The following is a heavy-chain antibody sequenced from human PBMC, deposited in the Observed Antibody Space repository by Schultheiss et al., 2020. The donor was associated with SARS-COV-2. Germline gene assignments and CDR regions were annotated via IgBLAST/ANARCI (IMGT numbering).Heavy chain of an antibody. Sequence: ASVKVSCKASGYTFTSYGISWVRQAPGQGLEWMGWISAYNGNTNYAQKLQGRVTMTTDTSTSTAYMELRSLRSDDTAVYYCAGSGSYYPYYYMDVWGKGTTVTVSS. J-gene: IGHJ6*03. CDR1: GYTFTSYG. D-gene: IGHD3-10*01. CDR3: AGSGSYYPYYYMDV. CDR2: ISAYNGNT. V-gene: IGHV1-18*01.